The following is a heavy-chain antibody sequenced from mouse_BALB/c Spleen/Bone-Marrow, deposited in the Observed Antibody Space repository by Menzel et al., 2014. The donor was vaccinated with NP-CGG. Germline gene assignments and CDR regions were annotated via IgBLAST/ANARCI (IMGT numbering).Heavy chain of an antibody. V-gene: IGHV1-12*01. Sequence: QVQLQQSGAELVKPGASVKMSCKAPGYTFTSYNMHWVKQTPGQGLEWIGAIYPGNGDTSYNQKFKGEATLTADKSSSTAYMQLSSLTSEDSAVYYCASRGGYYAMDYWGQGTSVTVSS. CDR1: GYTFTSYN. J-gene: IGHJ4*01. CDR3: ASRGGYYAMDY. CDR2: IYPGNGDT.